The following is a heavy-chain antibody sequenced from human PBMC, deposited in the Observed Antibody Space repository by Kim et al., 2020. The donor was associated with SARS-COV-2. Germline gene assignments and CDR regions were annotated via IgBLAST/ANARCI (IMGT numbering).Heavy chain of an antibody. CDR1: GFTFSSYA. V-gene: IGHV3-30*18. Sequence: GGSLRLSCVASGFTFSSYAMHWVRQAPGKGLEWVAVISSDGSNKYYGDSVKGRFTISRDNSKNTLYLQMNSLRAEDTAVYYCAKDRFHDYGGNDYWGQGT. CDR2: ISSDGSNK. J-gene: IGHJ4*02. CDR3: AKDRFHDYGGNDY. D-gene: IGHD4-17*01.